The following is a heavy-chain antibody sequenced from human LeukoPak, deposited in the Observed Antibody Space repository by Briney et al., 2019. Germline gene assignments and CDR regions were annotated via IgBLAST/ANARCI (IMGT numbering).Heavy chain of an antibody. CDR3: AREGSGDRTLIVGATYDAFDI. J-gene: IGHJ3*02. Sequence: SETLSLTCTVSGGSISSYYWSWIRQPPWKGLEWIGHIYYSGSTNYNPSLKSRVTISVDTSKNQFSLKLSSVTAADTAVYYCAREGSGDRTLIVGATYDAFDIWGQGKMVTVS. V-gene: IGHV4-59*01. D-gene: IGHD1-26*01. CDR1: GGSISSYY. CDR2: IYYSGST.